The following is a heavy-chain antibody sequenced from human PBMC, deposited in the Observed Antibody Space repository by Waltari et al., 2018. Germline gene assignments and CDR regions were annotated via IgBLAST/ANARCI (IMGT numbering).Heavy chain of an antibody. CDR2: STPFKGNT. J-gene: IGHJ4*02. CDR1: GYPFTYRY. Sequence: QMQLVQSGAEVKKTGSSVKVSCKASGYPFTYRYLHWVRQAPGQALDWMGWSTPFKGNTNYAQKFQDRVTSTRDRSMSTAYMELSSLRSEDTAMYYCARGKEQWLLDYWGQGTLVTVSS. V-gene: IGHV1-45*02. CDR3: ARGKEQWLLDY. D-gene: IGHD6-19*01.